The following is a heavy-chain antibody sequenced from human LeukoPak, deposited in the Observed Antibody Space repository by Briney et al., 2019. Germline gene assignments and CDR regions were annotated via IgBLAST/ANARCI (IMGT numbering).Heavy chain of an antibody. CDR1: SGSISSGGNS. CDR3: ARGRRDFDY. CDR2: IYHSGST. Sequence: PSQTLSLTCAVSSGSISSGGNSWSRIRQPPGKGLEWIGYIYHSGSTYYNPSLKSRVTISVDRSKDQFSLKPSSVTAADTAVYYCARGRRDFDYWGQGTLVTVSS. J-gene: IGHJ4*02. V-gene: IGHV4-30-2*01.